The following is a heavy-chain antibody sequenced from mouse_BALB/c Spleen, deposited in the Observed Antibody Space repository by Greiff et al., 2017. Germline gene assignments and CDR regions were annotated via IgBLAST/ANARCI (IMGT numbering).Heavy chain of an antibody. D-gene: IGHD1-2*01. Sequence: EVQLQESGAELVKPGASVTLSCTASGFNIKDTYMHWVKQRPEQGLEWIGRIDPANGNTKYDPKFQGKATITADTSSNTAYLQLSSLTSEDTAVYYCARLSLLRLYAMDYWGQGTSVTVSA. CDR3: ARLSLLRLYAMDY. V-gene: IGHV14-3*02. CDR1: GFNIKDTY. CDR2: IDPANGNT. J-gene: IGHJ4*01.